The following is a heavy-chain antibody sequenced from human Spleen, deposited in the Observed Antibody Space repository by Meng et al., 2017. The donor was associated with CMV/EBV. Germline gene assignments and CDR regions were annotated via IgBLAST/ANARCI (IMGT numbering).Heavy chain of an antibody. V-gene: IGHV3-21*01. CDR1: GFTFSTYS. CDR3: ARGVTLNWNWGGAFDS. D-gene: IGHD1-7*01. CDR2: ISSSGSYL. J-gene: IGHJ4*02. Sequence: GGSLRLSCTASGFTFSTYSMNWVRQAPGKGLEWVSSISSSGSYLNYADSVKGRFTISRDNTKNSLYLQMNSLRAEDTAVYYCARGVTLNWNWGGAFDSWGQGTLVTVSS.